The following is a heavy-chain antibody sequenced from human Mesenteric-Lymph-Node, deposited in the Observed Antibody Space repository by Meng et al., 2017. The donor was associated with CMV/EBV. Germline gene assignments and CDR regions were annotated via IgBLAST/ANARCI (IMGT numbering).Heavy chain of an antibody. D-gene: IGHD1-26*01. J-gene: IGHJ3*02. CDR1: GFTFSSYS. CDR3: ARARIVGDNDAFDI. V-gene: IGHV3-21*01. CDR2: ISSSSSYI. Sequence: GESLKISCAASGFTFSSYSMNWVRQAPGKGLEWVSSISSSSSYIYYADSVKGRFTISRDNAKNSLFLQMSSLRVEDTAMYYCARARIVGDNDAFDIWGQGTMVTVSS.